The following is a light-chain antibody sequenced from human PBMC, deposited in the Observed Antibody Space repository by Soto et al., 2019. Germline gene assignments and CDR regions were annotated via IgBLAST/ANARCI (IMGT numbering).Light chain of an antibody. V-gene: IGLV2-11*01. J-gene: IGLJ1*01. CDR1: TSDVGGYNY. CDR3: CSYAGSYTFYV. Sequence: QSALTQPRSVSGSPGQSVTISCTGTTSDVGGYNYVSWYQQHPGKVPKLMIYDVTKRPSGVPDRFSGSKSGNTASLTISGLRPDDEADYYCCSYAGSYTFYVFGTGTKV. CDR2: DVT.